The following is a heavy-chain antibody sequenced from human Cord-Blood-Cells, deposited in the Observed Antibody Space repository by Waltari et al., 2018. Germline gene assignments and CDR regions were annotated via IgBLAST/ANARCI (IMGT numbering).Heavy chain of an antibody. CDR1: GFTFSSYS. V-gene: IGHV3-48*02. CDR3: ARAHSSGYYYFDY. J-gene: IGHJ4*02. CDR2: ISSSSSTI. Sequence: EVQLVESGGGLVQPGGSLRLSCAASGFTFSSYSMNWVSQAPGKGLEWVSYISSSSSTIYYADSVKGRFTISRDNAKNSLYLQMNSLRDEDTAVYYCARAHSSGYYYFDYWGQGTLVTVSS. D-gene: IGHD3-22*01.